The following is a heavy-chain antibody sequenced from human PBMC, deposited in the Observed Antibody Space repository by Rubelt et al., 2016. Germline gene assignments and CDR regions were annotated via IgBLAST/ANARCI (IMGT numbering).Heavy chain of an antibody. CDR3: ARDGNHWGFDY. Sequence: QVQLVQSGAEVKKPGASVKVSCKASGYTFTSYYMHWVRQAPGQGLEWMGIINPSGGSTSYAQKFQGRGTMTRDTSTSTVYMELSSLRSEDTAVYYCARDGNHWGFDYWGQGTLVTVSS. CDR1: GYTFTSYY. CDR2: INPSGGST. V-gene: IGHV1-46*01. J-gene: IGHJ4*02. D-gene: IGHD1-14*01.